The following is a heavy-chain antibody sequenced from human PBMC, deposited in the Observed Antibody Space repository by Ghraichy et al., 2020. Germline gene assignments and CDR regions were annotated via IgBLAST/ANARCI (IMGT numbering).Heavy chain of an antibody. V-gene: IGHV3-9*01. J-gene: IGHJ4*02. Sequence: GGSLRLSCAASGFTFDDYAMHWVRQAPGKGLEWVSGISWNSGSIGYADSVKGRFTISRDNAKNSLYLQMNSLRAEDTALYYCAKDTEWLLGEGTNFDYWGQGTLVTVSS. CDR1: GFTFDDYA. D-gene: IGHD3-3*01. CDR3: AKDTEWLLGEGTNFDY. CDR2: ISWNSGSI.